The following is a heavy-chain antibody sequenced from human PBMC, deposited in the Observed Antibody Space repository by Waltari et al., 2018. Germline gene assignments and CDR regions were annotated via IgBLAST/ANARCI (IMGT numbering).Heavy chain of an antibody. CDR1: GGSFNGYY. J-gene: IGHJ6*02. CDR3: VRLEDCSGPGGNCYGGDPFALDV. D-gene: IGHD2-15*01. V-gene: IGHV4-34*02. CDR2: INHAGNR. Sequence: QVQLQQWGAGLLQPSETLSLTCAVNGGSFNGYYWGWIRQSPGKGLQWIGEINHAGNRDYNPSLKSRVTVLVDTSRSQFSLKMSSMTAADTALYYCVRLEDCSGPGGNCYGGDPFALDVWGQGTTVTVSS.